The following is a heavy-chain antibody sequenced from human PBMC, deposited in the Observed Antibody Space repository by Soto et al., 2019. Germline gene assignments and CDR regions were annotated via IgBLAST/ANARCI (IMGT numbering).Heavy chain of an antibody. Sequence: SETLSLTCTVSGGSFSNFYCYWIRQPPGKGLEWIGYVYYSRTTYYNPSLKSRGIISVDTSKSECSLSPPSVTAADTAVYYSARGGVRYWLDRWGQGTMVTVSS. V-gene: IGHV4-59*01. CDR3: ARGGVRYWLDR. CDR2: VYYSRTT. CDR1: GGSFSNFY. J-gene: IGHJ5*02.